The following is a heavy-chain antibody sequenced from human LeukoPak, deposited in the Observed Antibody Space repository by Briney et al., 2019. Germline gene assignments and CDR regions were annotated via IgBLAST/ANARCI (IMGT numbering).Heavy chain of an antibody. CDR3: ARRVARYYDSSGYYPFDY. CDR2: INHSGST. CDR1: GGSFSGYY. D-gene: IGHD3-22*01. J-gene: IGHJ4*02. Sequence: SETLSLTCAVYGGSFSGYYWSWIRQPPGKVLEWIGEINHSGSTYYNPSLKSRVTISVDTSKNQFSLKLSSVTAADTAVYYCARRVARYYDSSGYYPFDYWGQGTLVAVSS. V-gene: IGHV4-34*01.